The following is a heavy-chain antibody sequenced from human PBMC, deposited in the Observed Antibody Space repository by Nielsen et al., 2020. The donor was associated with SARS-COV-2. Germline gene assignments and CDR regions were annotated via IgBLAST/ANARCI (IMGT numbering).Heavy chain of an antibody. CDR2: IYYSGST. J-gene: IGHJ4*02. V-gene: IGHV4-59*12. D-gene: IGHD6-13*01. CDR1: GGSISSYY. Sequence: SETLSLTCTVSGGSISSYYWSCIRQPPGKGLEWIGYIYYSGSTNYNPSLKSRVTISVDTSKNQFSLKLSSVTAADTAVYYCARRGFIAAAGTRLFDYWGQGTLVTVSS. CDR3: ARRGFIAAAGTRLFDY.